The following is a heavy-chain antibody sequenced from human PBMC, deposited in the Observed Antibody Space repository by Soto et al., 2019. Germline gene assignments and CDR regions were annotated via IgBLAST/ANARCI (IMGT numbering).Heavy chain of an antibody. D-gene: IGHD4-17*01. CDR3: ARDTDLTLVTTLDY. CDR2: INISNGNT. J-gene: IGHJ4*02. V-gene: IGHV1-3*04. Sequence: VSVKVSCKASGYTFKSYQISWVRQAPGQRLECMGWINISNGNTEYSQNFQGRVTMTRDTSASTAYMELSSLRSEDTAVYYCARDTDLTLVTTLDYWGQGTPVTVSS. CDR1: GYTFKSYQ.